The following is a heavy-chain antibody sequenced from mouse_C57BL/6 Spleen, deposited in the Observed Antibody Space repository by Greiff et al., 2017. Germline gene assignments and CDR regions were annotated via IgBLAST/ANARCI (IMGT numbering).Heavy chain of an antibody. Sequence: VKLQQSGAELVKPGASVKMSCKASGYTFTSYWITWVKQRPGQGLEWIGDIYPGSGSTNYNEKFKSKATLTVDTSSSTAYMQLSSLTSEDSAVYYCAGGGDYSNYYAMDYWGQGTSVTVSS. D-gene: IGHD2-5*01. CDR3: AGGGDYSNYYAMDY. CDR2: IYPGSGST. CDR1: GYTFTSYW. J-gene: IGHJ4*01. V-gene: IGHV1-55*01.